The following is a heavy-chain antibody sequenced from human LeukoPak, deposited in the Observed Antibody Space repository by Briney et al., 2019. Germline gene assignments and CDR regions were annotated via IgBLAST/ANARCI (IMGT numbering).Heavy chain of an antibody. V-gene: IGHV3-53*01. D-gene: IGHD1-14*01. CDR3: VRKNRDFNAAFDI. CDR2: SYSDSNT. Sequence: GGSLRLSCAASGFTVSNNYMSWVRQAPGMGLEWVSISYSDSNTNYADSVKGRFTISRDTSQNTLSLQMNSLRVEDTAVYYCVRKNRDFNAAFDIWGQGTVVTVSS. CDR1: GFTVSNNY. J-gene: IGHJ3*02.